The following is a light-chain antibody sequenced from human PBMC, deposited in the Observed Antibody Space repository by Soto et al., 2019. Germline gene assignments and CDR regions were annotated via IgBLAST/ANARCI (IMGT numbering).Light chain of an antibody. Sequence: IQLTQSPSSLSASVGDRVTITCRARQGISSYLAWYQQKPGKAPKLLIYAASTLQGGVPSRFSGSGSGTDFTLTISSLQAKDFATYYCQQLNSYSQPIFGGGTKVEIK. CDR2: AAS. CDR1: QGISSY. V-gene: IGKV1-9*01. J-gene: IGKJ4*01. CDR3: QQLNSYSQPI.